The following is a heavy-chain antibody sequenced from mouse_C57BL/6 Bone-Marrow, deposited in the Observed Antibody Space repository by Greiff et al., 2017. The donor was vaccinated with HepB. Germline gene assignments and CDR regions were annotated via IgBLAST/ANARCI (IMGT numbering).Heavy chain of an antibody. CDR1: GFTFSNYW. V-gene: IGHV6-3*01. J-gene: IGHJ3*01. CDR2: IRLKSDNYAT. D-gene: IGHD2-4*01. CDR3: TGEGITTGVFAY. Sequence: EVKVEESGGGLVQPGGSMKLSCVASGFTFSNYWMNWVRQSPEKGLEWVAQIRLKSDNYATHYAESVKGRFTISRDDSKSSVYLQMNNLRAEDTGIYYCTGEGITTGVFAYWGQGTLVTVSA.